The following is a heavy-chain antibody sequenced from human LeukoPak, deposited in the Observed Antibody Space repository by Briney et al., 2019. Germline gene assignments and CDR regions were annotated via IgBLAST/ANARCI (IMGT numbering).Heavy chain of an antibody. Sequence: PGGSLSLSCAASGFTFSDYYMSWIRQAPGKGLEWVSYISSSGSTIYYADSVKGRFTISRDNAKNSLYLQMNSLRAEDTAVYYCARDGWYYDFWSGKVCDYWGQGTLVTVSS. V-gene: IGHV3-11*01. CDR3: ARDGWYYDFWSGKVCDY. CDR1: GFTFSDYY. J-gene: IGHJ4*02. CDR2: ISSSGSTI. D-gene: IGHD3-3*01.